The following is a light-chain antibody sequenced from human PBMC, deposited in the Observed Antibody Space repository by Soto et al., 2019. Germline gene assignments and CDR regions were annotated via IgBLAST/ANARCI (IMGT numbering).Light chain of an antibody. CDR1: SSDVGGHNF. V-gene: IGLV2-14*03. CDR3: SSYTTSTTVV. CDR2: EVS. Sequence: QSALTQSASVFGSPGQSITFSCTGTSSDVGGHNFVSWYQQHPGKAPKLMIYEVSSRPSGVSNRFSGSKSGNTASLTISGLQPEDEADYYCSSYTTSTTVVFGTGTKVTVL. J-gene: IGLJ1*01.